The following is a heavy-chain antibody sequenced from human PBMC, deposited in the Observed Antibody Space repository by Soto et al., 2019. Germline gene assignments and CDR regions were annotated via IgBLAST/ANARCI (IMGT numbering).Heavy chain of an antibody. J-gene: IGHJ6*03. CDR2: ISYDGSNK. CDR3: AKKKGYCGGGSGYYMDV. CDR1: GFTFSNYG. D-gene: IGHD2-15*01. Sequence: GGSLRLSCAASGFTFSNYGMQWVRQAPGKGLEWVAGISYDGSNKYYADSAKGRFTISRDNSQNTLYLHMNSLRAEDTAVYYCAKKKGYCGGGSGYYMDVWGKGNTVTVSS. V-gene: IGHV3-30*18.